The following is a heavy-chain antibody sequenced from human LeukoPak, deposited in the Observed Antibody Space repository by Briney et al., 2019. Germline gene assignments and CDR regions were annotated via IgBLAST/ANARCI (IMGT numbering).Heavy chain of an antibody. J-gene: IGHJ4*02. CDR2: INPNSGGT. CDR3: ARDLPSTSNWELDY. D-gene: IGHD7-27*01. CDR1: GYTFIDYF. V-gene: IGHV1-2*06. Sequence: ASVKVSCKXSGYTFIDYFIHWVRQAPRQGLEWMGRINPNSGGTDYAQNFQGRVTMTRDTSISTAYMELSRLRSDDTAVYYCARDLPSTSNWELDYWGQGILVTVSS.